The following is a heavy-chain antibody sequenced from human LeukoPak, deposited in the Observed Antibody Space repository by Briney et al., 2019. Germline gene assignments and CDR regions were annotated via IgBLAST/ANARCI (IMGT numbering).Heavy chain of an antibody. D-gene: IGHD2-21*02. J-gene: IGHJ4*02. Sequence: GGSLRLSCAASGFTFSNYAMSWVRQGPGKGLEWVSAISSSGGNTYYADSAKGRFTISRDNSKNTLFLQMNSLRAEDMAVYYCAKSHCSGDCYPAYWGQGTLVTVSS. CDR3: AKSHCSGDCYPAY. CDR2: ISSSGGNT. CDR1: GFTFSNYA. V-gene: IGHV3-23*01.